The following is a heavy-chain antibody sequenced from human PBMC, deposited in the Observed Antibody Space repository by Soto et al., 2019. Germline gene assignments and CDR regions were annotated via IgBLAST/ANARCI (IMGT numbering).Heavy chain of an antibody. CDR3: AKTGRDYGDYHLPWYFDL. V-gene: IGHV3-23*01. D-gene: IGHD4-17*01. CDR2: ISGSGGST. CDR1: GFTFSSYA. Sequence: GGSLRLSCAASGFTFSSYAMSWVRQAPGKGLEWVSAISGSGGSTYYADSVKGRFTISRDNSKNTLYLQMNSLRAEDTAVYYCAKTGRDYGDYHLPWYFDLWGRGTLVTVSS. J-gene: IGHJ2*01.